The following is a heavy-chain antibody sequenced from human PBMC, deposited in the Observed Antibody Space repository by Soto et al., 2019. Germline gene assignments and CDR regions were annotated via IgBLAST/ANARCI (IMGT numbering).Heavy chain of an antibody. Sequence: WASVKGSCKAFGYTFTGSYIHWMRQAPGQGLEWMGIINPTGGITNYAQKFQGRVVMTSDTSTSTVYVELSGLTSEDTATYYCARLYGVNNIITLCLGHFHYWCQ. CDR2: INPTGGIT. D-gene: IGHD4-17*01. CDR3: ARLYGVNNIITLCLGHFHY. J-gene: IGHJ4*02. CDR1: GYTFTGSY. V-gene: IGHV1-46*01.